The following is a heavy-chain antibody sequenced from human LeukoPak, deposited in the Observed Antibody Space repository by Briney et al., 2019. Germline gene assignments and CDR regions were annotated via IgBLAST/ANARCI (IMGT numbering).Heavy chain of an antibody. D-gene: IGHD3-10*01. CDR1: GYTFTSYG. CDR2: TSAYNGNT. V-gene: IGHV1-18*01. J-gene: IGHJ4*02. Sequence: EASVKVSCKASGYTFTSYGISWVRQAPGQGLEWVGWTSAYNGNTNYAQKLQGRVTMTTDTSTSTAYMELRSLRSDDTAVYYCARAKLLWFGELLGYWGQGTLVTVSS. CDR3: ARAKLLWFGELLGY.